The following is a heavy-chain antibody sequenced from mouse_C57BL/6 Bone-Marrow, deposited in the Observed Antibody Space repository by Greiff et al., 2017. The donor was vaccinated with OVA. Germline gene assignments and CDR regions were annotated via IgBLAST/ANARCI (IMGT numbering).Heavy chain of an antibody. D-gene: IGHD1-1*01. CDR3: TTEGKFITTARFAY. Sequence: VQLKESGAELVRPGASVKLSCTASGFNIKDDYMHWVKQRPEQGLEWIGWIDPENGDTEYASKFQGKATITADTSSNTAYLQLSSLTSEDTAVYYCTTEGKFITTARFAYWGQGTLVTVSA. CDR2: IDPENGDT. V-gene: IGHV14-4*01. J-gene: IGHJ3*01. CDR1: GFNIKDDY.